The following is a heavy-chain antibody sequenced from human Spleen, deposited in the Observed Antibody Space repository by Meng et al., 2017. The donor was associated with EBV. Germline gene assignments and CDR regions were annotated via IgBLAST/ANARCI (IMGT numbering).Heavy chain of an antibody. CDR1: GGSFSGSD. V-gene: IGHV4-34*01. J-gene: IGHJ4*03. CDR2: INLGGNT. Sequence: PQWGTGLLKPSGPLSLTCAVYGGSFSGSDWSWIRQPPGKGLEWIGEINLGGNTNYNPSLKSRVSISVDTSKNHFSLRVNSLTAADTAVYYCATWNNNGWYCGYWGQGTLVTVSS. CDR3: ATWNNNGWYCGY. D-gene: IGHD6-19*01.